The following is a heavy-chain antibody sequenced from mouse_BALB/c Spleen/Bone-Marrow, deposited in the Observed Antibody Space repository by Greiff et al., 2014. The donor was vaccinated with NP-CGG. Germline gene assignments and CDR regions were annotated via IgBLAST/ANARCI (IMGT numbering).Heavy chain of an antibody. V-gene: IGHV7-3*02. D-gene: IGHD6-1*01. J-gene: IGHJ2*01. CDR1: GFTFTNYF. CDR3: ARDYNGYFDF. Sequence: VQLKESGGGLVQPGGSLRLSCTTSGFTFTNYFMTWVRQPPGKALEWLGFIRNKANGYTTEYNPSVKGRFTISRDNSQGIFYLQMNTLGAEDSAIYYCARDYNGYFDFWGQGTTLTVSS. CDR2: IRNKANGYTT.